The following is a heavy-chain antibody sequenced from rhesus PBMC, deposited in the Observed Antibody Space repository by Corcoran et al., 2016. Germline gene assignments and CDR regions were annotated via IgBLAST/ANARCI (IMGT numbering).Heavy chain of an antibody. J-gene: IGHJ4*01. D-gene: IGHD3-3*01. CDR1: GFTFSDSY. CDR3: ARDFGQDY. Sequence: EVQLVESGGGLVQPGGSLRLSCAASGFTFSDSYMSWVRQAPGQVTEWVGFIKNKANGGTKKYATSVKGRFTISRDDSKSIASLQMNRLKTEETAVYYCARDFGQDYWGQGVLVTVSS. CDR2: IKNKANGGTK. V-gene: IGHV3S22*01.